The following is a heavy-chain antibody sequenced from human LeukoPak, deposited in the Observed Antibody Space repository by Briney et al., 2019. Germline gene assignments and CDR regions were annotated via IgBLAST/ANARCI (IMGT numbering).Heavy chain of an antibody. CDR1: GFTFSRYG. J-gene: IGHJ5*02. V-gene: IGHV3-30*02. D-gene: IGHD2-2*01. CDR3: AKDRYCSSTSCYGGYRFDP. CDR2: IREDGRNK. Sequence: PGGSLRLSCAASGFTFSRYGMHWVRQAPGKGLEWVAFIREDGRNKYYADSVKGRFIISRDNSKNTLYLQMNSLRAEDTAVYYCAKDRYCSSTSCYGGYRFDPWGQGTLVTVSS.